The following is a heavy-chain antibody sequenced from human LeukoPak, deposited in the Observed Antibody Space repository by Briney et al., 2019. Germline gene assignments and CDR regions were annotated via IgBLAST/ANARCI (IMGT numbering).Heavy chain of an antibody. V-gene: IGHV1-69*06. CDR3: ARDLGGGATGDAFDI. D-gene: IGHD2-21*01. J-gene: IGHJ3*02. CDR1: GGTFSSYA. CDR2: IIPIFGTA. Sequence: GASVKVTCKASGGTFSSYAISWVRQAPGQGLEWMGGIIPIFGTANYAQKFQGRVTITADKSTSTAYMELSSLRSEDTAVYYCARDLGGGATGDAFDIWGQGTMVTVSS.